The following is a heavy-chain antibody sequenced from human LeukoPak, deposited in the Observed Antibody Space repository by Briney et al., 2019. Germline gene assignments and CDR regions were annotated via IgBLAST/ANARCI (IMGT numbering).Heavy chain of an antibody. CDR1: GYTFTTYG. V-gene: IGHV1-18*01. J-gene: IGHJ5*02. CDR2: ISTYNAKT. CDR3: ARDTGSNFFDP. Sequence: ASVKVSFKASGYTFTTYGIIWVRQAPGQGLEWMGWISTYNAKTKYAQNLQGRVAITTDTSTSTVYMELRSLTSDDTAVYYCARDTGSNFFDPWGQGTLVTVAS. D-gene: IGHD1-26*01.